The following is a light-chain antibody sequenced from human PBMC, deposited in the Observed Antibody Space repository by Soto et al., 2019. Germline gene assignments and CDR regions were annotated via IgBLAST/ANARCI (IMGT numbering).Light chain of an antibody. CDR3: QQYNSYPIT. V-gene: IGKV1-5*01. CDR2: DAT. CDR1: QSIDRW. Sequence: DIQRTQSPSALSASVGDRVAISCRSGQSIDRWLAWYQQKPGKATKLLIYDATSLESGVPSRFSGSGSGTEFPLTISSLQPDDFATYYCQQYNSYPITFGQGTRLEI. J-gene: IGKJ5*01.